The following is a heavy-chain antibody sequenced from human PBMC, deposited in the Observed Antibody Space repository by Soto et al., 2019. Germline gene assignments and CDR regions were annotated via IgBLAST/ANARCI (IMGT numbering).Heavy chain of an antibody. CDR3: AKEGAIPGEVDA. D-gene: IGHD2-21*01. CDR1: GFIFTDWF. J-gene: IGHJ1*01. V-gene: IGHV1-46*01. Sequence: HLAQSGPEVKRPGASVKISCKASGFIFTDWFMHWVRQAPGQGPELMGIINTSGGSSIYSQKFQDRVTMTRDTSTSTLYVELSSLTSADTAVYYCAKEGAIPGEVDAWVQGTLVTVSS. CDR2: INTSGGSS.